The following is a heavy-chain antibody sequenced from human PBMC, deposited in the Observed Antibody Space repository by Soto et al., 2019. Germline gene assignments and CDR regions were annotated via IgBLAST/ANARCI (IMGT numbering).Heavy chain of an antibody. CDR3: TSLTYYYDSSGYPAPDY. CDR1: GFTFSGSA. Sequence: EVQLVESGGGLVQPGGSLKLSCAASGFTFSGSAMHWVRQASGKGLEWVGRIRSKANSYATAYAASVKGRFTISRDDSKNTADLKMNSLKTEDTAVYYCTSLTYYYDSSGYPAPDYWGQGTLVTVSS. V-gene: IGHV3-73*02. D-gene: IGHD3-22*01. CDR2: IRSKANSYAT. J-gene: IGHJ4*02.